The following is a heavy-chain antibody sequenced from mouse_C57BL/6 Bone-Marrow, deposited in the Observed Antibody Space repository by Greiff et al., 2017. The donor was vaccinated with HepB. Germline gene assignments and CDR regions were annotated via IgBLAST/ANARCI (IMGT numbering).Heavy chain of an antibody. CDR3: TRGGLLRLTGSYYFDY. D-gene: IGHD1-2*01. J-gene: IGHJ2*01. V-gene: IGHV1-15*01. Sequence: VQLQQSGAELVRPGASVTLSCKASGYIFTDYEMHWVKQTPVHGLEWIGAIDPETGGTAYNQKFKGKAILTADKSSSTAYMELRSLTSEDSAVYYCTRGGLLRLTGSYYFDYWGQGTTLTVSS. CDR1: GYIFTDYE. CDR2: IDPETGGT.